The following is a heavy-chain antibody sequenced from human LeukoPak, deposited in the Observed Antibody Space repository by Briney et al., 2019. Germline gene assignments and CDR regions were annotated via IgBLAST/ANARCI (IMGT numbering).Heavy chain of an antibody. CDR3: AKVLYQLLYVLDY. Sequence: GGYLRLSCAASGFTFSSYAMSWVRQAPGKGLEWVSAISGSGGSTYYADSVKGRFTISRDNSKNTLYLQMNSLRAEDTAVYYCAKVLYQLLYVLDYWGQGTLVTVSS. CDR1: GFTFSSYA. J-gene: IGHJ4*02. D-gene: IGHD2-2*02. CDR2: ISGSGGST. V-gene: IGHV3-23*01.